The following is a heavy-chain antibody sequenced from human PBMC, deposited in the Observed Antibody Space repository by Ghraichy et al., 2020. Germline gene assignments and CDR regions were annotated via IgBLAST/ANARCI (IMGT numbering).Heavy chain of an antibody. Sequence: LTCAASGFTFSSYGMHWVRQAPGKGLEWVAVISYDGSNKYYADSVKGRFTISRDNSKNTLYLQMNSLRAEDTAVYYCAKVTLDISSSGWYVPDYWGQGTLVTVSS. CDR1: GFTFSSYG. CDR2: ISYDGSNK. CDR3: AKVTLDISSSGWYVPDY. V-gene: IGHV3-30*18. J-gene: IGHJ4*02. D-gene: IGHD6-19*01.